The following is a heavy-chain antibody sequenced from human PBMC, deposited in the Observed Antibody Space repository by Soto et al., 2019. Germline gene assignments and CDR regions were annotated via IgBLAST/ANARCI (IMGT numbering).Heavy chain of an antibody. V-gene: IGHV3-30*18. CDR3: AKDQGYYGSGSTPLWEPLGIDY. CDR2: ISYDGSNK. Sequence: ESGGGVVQPGRSLRLSCAASGFTFSSYGMHWVRQAPGKGLEWVAVISYDGSNKYYADSVKGRFTISRDNSKNTLYLQMNSLRAEDTAVYYCAKDQGYYGSGSTPLWEPLGIDYWGQGTLVTVSS. CDR1: GFTFSSYG. D-gene: IGHD3-10*01. J-gene: IGHJ4*02.